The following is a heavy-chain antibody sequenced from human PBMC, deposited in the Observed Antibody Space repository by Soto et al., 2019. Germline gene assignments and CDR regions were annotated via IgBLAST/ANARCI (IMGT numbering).Heavy chain of an antibody. CDR2: INHSGST. CDR3: AREVGSYQLLYLSHYYYYMDV. J-gene: IGHJ6*03. Sequence: PSETLSLTCAVYGGSFSGYYWSWIRQPPGKGLEWIGEINHSGSTNYNPSLKSRVTISVDTSKNQFSLKLSSVTAADTAVYYCAREVGSYQLLYLSHYYYYMDVWGKGTTVTVSS. D-gene: IGHD2-2*02. CDR1: GGSFSGYY. V-gene: IGHV4-34*01.